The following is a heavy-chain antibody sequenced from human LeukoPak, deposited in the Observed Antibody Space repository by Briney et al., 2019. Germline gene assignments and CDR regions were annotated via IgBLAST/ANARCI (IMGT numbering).Heavy chain of an antibody. CDR3: ARGGTQILGATNY. Sequence: PGGSLRLSCTVSGFTFRDYYMSWIRQAPGKALEWISYITSSGYSKYYADSVKGRFTVSRDNAKNSLYLDMNSLRAEDTAVYYCARGGTQILGATNYWGQGTLVTVSS. D-gene: IGHD1-26*01. CDR2: ITSSGYSK. J-gene: IGHJ4*02. V-gene: IGHV3-11*04. CDR1: GFTFRDYY.